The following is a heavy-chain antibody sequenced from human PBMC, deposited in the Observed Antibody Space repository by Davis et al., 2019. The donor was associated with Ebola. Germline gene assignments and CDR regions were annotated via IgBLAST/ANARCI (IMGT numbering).Heavy chain of an antibody. V-gene: IGHV1-3*01. CDR3: ARDLRGWYSFDY. J-gene: IGHJ4*02. CDR1: GYTFTSYA. D-gene: IGHD6-19*01. Sequence: SVTVSCKASGYTFTSYAMHWVRQAPGQRLEWMGWINAGNGNTKYSQKFQGRVTITRDTSASTAYMELSSLRSEDTAVYYCARDLRGWYSFDYWGQGTLVTVSS. CDR2: INAGNGNT.